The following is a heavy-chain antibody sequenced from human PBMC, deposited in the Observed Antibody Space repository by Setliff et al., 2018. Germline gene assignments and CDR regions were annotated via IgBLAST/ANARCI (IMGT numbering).Heavy chain of an antibody. D-gene: IGHD2-15*01. J-gene: IGHJ5*02. Sequence: GASVKVSCKASGYTFTTYAMGWMRQAPGQRLEWMGWINTNTGNPSYAQGFTGRFVFSLDTSVSTAYLQISSLKPEDTAVYYCARSPALLGIVYLDPWGQGTRVTVS. CDR1: GYTFTTYA. CDR3: ARSPALLGIVYLDP. V-gene: IGHV7-4-1*02. CDR2: INTNTGNP.